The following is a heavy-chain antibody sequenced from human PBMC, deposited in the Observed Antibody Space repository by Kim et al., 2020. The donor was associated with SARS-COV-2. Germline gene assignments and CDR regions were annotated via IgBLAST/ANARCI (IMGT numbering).Heavy chain of an antibody. V-gene: IGHV3-49*02. Sequence: KGRFTISRDDSKSIAYLQMNSLKTEDTAVYYCTRDPTTTYYYDSRTPFDIWGQGTMVTVSS. CDR3: TRDPTTTYYYDSRTPFDI. J-gene: IGHJ3*02. D-gene: IGHD3-22*01.